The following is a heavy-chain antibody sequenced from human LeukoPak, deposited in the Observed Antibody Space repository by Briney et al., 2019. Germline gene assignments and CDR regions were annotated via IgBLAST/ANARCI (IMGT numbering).Heavy chain of an antibody. J-gene: IGHJ4*02. CDR1: GXSFNNYG. D-gene: IGHD6-13*01. CDR3: ARGVSGYSSTSDY. CDR2: IWYDGSNK. V-gene: IGHV3-33*01. Sequence: GRSLRLSCAASGXSFNNYGMHWVRQAPGKGLEWVAVIWYDGSNKYYADSVKGRFTISRDNSKNTLYLQMNSLRAEDTAVYYCARGVSGYSSTSDYWGQGSLVTVSS.